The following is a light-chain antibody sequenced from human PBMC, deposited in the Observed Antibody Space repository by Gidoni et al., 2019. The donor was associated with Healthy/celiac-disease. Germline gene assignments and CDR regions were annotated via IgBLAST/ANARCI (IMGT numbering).Light chain of an antibody. CDR1: QSVSSSY. CDR3: QQYGSSPRT. Sequence: EIVLTQSPGTLSLSPGERATLSCRASQSVSSSYLAWYQQKPGQAPRLLIYGASSRATDIPDRFSGSGSGTDFILTISRLEPEDFAVYYCQQYGSSPRTFXQXTKVEIK. J-gene: IGKJ1*01. CDR2: GAS. V-gene: IGKV3-20*01.